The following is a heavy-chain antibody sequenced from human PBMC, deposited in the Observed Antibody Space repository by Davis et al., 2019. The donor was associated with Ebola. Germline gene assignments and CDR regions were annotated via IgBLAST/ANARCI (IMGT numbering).Heavy chain of an antibody. J-gene: IGHJ4*02. Sequence: PSETLSLTCTVSGGSISGHYWSWIRQPPGKGLEWIGYIYYSGSTNYNPSLKSRVTISVDTSKNQFSLKLSSVTAADTAVYYCARGGAAAGTGLFDYWGQGTLVTVSS. V-gene: IGHV4-59*11. D-gene: IGHD6-13*01. CDR3: ARGGAAAGTGLFDY. CDR1: GGSISGHY. CDR2: IYYSGST.